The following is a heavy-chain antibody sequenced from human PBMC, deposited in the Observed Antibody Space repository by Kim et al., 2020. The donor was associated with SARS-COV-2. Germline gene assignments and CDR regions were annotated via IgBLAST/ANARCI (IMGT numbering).Heavy chain of an antibody. D-gene: IGHD5-18*01. Sequence: GGSLRLSCAASGFTVSSNYMSWVRQAPGKGLEWVSVIYSGGSTYYADSVKGRFTISRDNSKNTLYLQMNSLRAEDTAVYYCARVGKIQLWQGAEYFQHWGQGTLVTVSS. CDR1: GFTVSSNY. CDR2: IYSGGST. CDR3: ARVGKIQLWQGAEYFQH. V-gene: IGHV3-53*01. J-gene: IGHJ1*01.